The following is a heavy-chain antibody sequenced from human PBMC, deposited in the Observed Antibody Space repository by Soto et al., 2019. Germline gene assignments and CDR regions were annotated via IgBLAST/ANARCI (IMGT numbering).Heavy chain of an antibody. J-gene: IGHJ6*02. Sequence: SETLSLTCTVSGGSISSGGYYWSWIRQHPEKGLEWIGYIYYSGSTYYNPSLKSRVTISVDTSKNQFSLKLSSVTAADTAVYYCARDLGRGIAAAGRYYYYGMDVWGQGTTVTVSS. CDR3: ARDLGRGIAAAGRYYYYGMDV. D-gene: IGHD6-13*01. CDR2: IYYSGST. V-gene: IGHV4-31*03. CDR1: GGSISSGGYY.